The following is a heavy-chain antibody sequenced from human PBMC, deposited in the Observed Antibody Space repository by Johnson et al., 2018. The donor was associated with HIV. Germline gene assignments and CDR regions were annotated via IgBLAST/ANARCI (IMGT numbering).Heavy chain of an antibody. J-gene: IGHJ3*02. CDR1: GFSFSTSG. D-gene: IGHD5-24*01. CDR3: AKTNGYLDAFDI. CDR2: IWYDGSHK. V-gene: IGHV3-33*06. Sequence: VQLVESGGGVVQPGRSLRVSCAASGFSFSTSGMYWVRQAPGKGLEWVAVIWYDGSHKYYADSVKGRFTISRDNSKNTLYLQMNSLRAEDTAVYYCAKTNGYLDAFDIWGQGTMVTVSS.